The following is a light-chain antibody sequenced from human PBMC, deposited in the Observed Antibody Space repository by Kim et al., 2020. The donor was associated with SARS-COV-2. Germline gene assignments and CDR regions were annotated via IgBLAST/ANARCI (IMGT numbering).Light chain of an antibody. CDR3: QQSYTRPLT. J-gene: IGKJ4*01. CDR2: ATS. V-gene: IGKV1-39*01. CDR1: QSIATS. Sequence: DIQLTQSPPSLSASLGDRVTITCRASQSIATSLNWYQQKHGTTPNLLIYATSNLQGGVPSRFSGSGSGTDFTLTISSLHPEDFATYDCQQSYTRPLTFGGGTKLEIK.